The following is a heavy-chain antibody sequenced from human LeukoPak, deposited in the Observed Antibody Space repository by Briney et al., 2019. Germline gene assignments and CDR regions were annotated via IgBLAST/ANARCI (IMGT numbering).Heavy chain of an antibody. CDR3: ARDARYQYGDYDY. D-gene: IGHD4-17*01. Sequence: WASVNVSCKASGYTFTGYYMHWVRQAPGQGLEWMGWINPNSGGTNYARKFQGRVTMTRDTSISTAYMELSRLRSDDTAVYYCARDARYQYGDYDYWGQGTLVTVSS. CDR1: GYTFTGYY. CDR2: INPNSGGT. V-gene: IGHV1-2*02. J-gene: IGHJ4*02.